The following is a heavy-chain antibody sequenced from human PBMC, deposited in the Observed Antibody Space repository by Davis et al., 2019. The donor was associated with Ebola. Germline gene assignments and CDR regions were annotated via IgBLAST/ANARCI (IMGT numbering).Heavy chain of an antibody. Sequence: GGSLRLSCAASGFTFSSYSMNWVRQAPGKGLEWVSYISSSSSTKYYADSVKGRFTISRDNSKNTLYLQMNSLRAEDTAVYYCARDGIKWLVPVWGQGTLVTVSS. D-gene: IGHD6-19*01. CDR3: ARDGIKWLVPV. CDR2: ISSSSSTK. V-gene: IGHV3-48*01. J-gene: IGHJ4*02. CDR1: GFTFSSYS.